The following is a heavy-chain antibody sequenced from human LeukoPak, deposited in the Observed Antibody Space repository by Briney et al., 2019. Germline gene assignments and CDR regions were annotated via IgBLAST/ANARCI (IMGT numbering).Heavy chain of an antibody. V-gene: IGHV3-30*03. Sequence: GGSLRLSCAASGFTFSSYGMHWVRQAPGKGLEWVAVISYDGSNKYYADSVKGRFTISRDNSKNMLFLQMNSLKDEDTAVYYCARDRGYSYGHPLDYWGQGTLVTVSS. J-gene: IGHJ4*02. CDR2: ISYDGSNK. CDR3: ARDRGYSYGHPLDY. D-gene: IGHD5-18*01. CDR1: GFTFSSYG.